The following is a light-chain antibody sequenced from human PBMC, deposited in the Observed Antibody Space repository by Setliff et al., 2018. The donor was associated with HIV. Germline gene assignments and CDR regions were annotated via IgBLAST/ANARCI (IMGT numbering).Light chain of an antibody. V-gene: IGLV2-14*03. CDR1: NSDVGGYNY. CDR3: ASYTSNSTLV. CDR2: EVS. J-gene: IGLJ2*01. Sequence: QSVLTQPASVSGSPGQSITISCTGTNSDVGGYNYVSWYQQHPGKAPKFIIYEVSNRPSGVSNRFSGSKSGNTASLTISGLQAEVEADYFCASYTSNSTLVFGGGTKVTVL.